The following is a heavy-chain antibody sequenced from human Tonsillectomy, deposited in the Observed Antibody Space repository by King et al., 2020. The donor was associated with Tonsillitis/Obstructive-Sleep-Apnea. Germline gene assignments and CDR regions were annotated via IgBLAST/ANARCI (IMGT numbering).Heavy chain of an antibody. J-gene: IGHJ4*02. CDR3: AHTYDSSGSFDY. Sequence: QLVQSGAEVKKTGSSVKISCKGSGYTFTFRYLHWVRQAPGQALEWMGWITPVNGNTNYAQNFQDRVTITRDRSMSICYMELSSLRSEDTAMYYCAHTYDSSGSFDYWGQGTLVTVSS. CDR1: GYTFTFRY. V-gene: IGHV1-45*02. D-gene: IGHD3-22*01. CDR2: ITPVNGNT.